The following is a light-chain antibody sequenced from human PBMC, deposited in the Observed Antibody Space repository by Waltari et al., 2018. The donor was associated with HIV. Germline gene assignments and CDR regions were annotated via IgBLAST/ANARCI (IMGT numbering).Light chain of an antibody. J-gene: IGKJ1*01. CDR3: QQYDQYPRT. CDR2: GAY. Sequence: DTVMTQSPATLSASPGQRPTLSDSASQRITYSTLDWYQQKTGHAPTLLIHGAYTRATGIPSRFSGSESGTDFTLTISSLQSEDFAIYFCQQYDQYPRTFGQGTKVETK. CDR1: QRITYST. V-gene: IGKV3D-15*01.